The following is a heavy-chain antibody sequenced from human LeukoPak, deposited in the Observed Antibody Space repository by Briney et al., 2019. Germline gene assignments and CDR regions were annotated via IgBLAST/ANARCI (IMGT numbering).Heavy chain of an antibody. CDR1: GYTSTNYG. V-gene: IGHV1-18*01. Sequence: GASVKVSCKASGYTSTNYGITWVRQAPGQGLEWMGWISTYRGNTNYAQKFQGRVTMTTDTSTSTAYMELRSLRSDDTAMYYCARDEGGYYRSLYFAYWGQGTLVTVSS. CDR2: ISTYRGNT. D-gene: IGHD3-22*01. J-gene: IGHJ4*02. CDR3: ARDEGGYYRSLYFAY.